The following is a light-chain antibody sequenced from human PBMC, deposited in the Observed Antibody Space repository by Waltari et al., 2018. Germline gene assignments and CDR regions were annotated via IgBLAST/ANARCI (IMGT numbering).Light chain of an antibody. V-gene: IGKV3-15*01. Sequence: IVMTQSPSTLSVSQGERATLSCRASQSVSSNLVWYQQKPGQAPRVLIYGSSTRATGIPARFSGSGSGTEFTLTISSLQSEDFAIYYCQQYNDWPPTFGQGTRLEIK. CDR2: GSS. J-gene: IGKJ5*01. CDR1: QSVSSN. CDR3: QQYNDWPPT.